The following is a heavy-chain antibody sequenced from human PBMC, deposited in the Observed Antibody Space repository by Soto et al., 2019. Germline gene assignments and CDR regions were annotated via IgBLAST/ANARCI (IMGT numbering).Heavy chain of an antibody. V-gene: IGHV3-74*01. J-gene: IGHJ5*02. CDR1: GFNFSPYW. Sequence: EAQLVESGGGLVQPGGSLRLSCAASGFNFSPYWKHWVRQTPGKGLVWVSRINAEGNTIYADSVKGRFTISRDNAKNMLYLQMTSLRAEDTAVYFCARGSNTAFDPWGQGTLVTVSS. D-gene: IGHD2-21*02. CDR3: ARGSNTAFDP. CDR2: INAEGNT.